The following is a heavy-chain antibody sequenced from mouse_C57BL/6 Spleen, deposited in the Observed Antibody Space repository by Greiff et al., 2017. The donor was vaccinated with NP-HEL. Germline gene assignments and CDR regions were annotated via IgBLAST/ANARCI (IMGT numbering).Heavy chain of an antibody. CDR2: ISYDGSN. CDR3: ARGPLYYYGSSWWYFDV. V-gene: IGHV3-6*01. D-gene: IGHD1-1*01. Sequence: DVKLQESGPGLVKPSQSLSLTCSVTGYSITSGYYWNWIRQFPGNKLEWMGYISYDGSNNYNPSLKNRISITRDTSKNQFFLKLNSVTTEDTATYYCARGPLYYYGSSWWYFDVWGTGTTVTVSS. J-gene: IGHJ1*03. CDR1: GYSITSGYY.